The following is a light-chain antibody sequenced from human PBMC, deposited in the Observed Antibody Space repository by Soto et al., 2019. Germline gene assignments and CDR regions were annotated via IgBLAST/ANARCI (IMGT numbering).Light chain of an antibody. CDR2: AES. J-gene: IGKJ1*01. CDR1: QSISSY. CDR3: EQSYSTPTLT. Sequence: DIQMTQTPSSLSASVGDRVNITCRASQSISSYLNWYQQKPGKAPKLLIYAESSLQSVVPSRFSGSGYETEFTVTIISRKPEDFATYFCEQSYSTPTLTVGQGIKVEIK. V-gene: IGKV1-39*01.